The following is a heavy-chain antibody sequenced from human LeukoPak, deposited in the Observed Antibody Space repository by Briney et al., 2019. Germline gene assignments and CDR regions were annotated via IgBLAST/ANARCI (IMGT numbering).Heavy chain of an antibody. CDR3: AREILWGTYRRLYYFDS. D-gene: IGHD3-16*02. CDR2: INHSGTT. J-gene: IGHJ4*02. Sequence: SETLSLTCAVYGVSFSGYYWSWIRQPPGKGLEWIGEINHSGTTAYNPSLKSRVTMSVDTSRNHFSLNLASMTAADTAVYYCAREILWGTYRRLYYFDSWGQGTLVTVSS. V-gene: IGHV4-34*01. CDR1: GVSFSGYY.